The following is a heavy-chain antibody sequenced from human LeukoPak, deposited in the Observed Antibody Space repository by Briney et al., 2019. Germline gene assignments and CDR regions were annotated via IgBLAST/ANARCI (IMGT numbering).Heavy chain of an antibody. Sequence: VRXXXXKGLEWXSTISGNGDNTHYADSVKGRFTISRDNSKNTLFLQMDSLRAEDTAVYYCAKDSGYDYVSAFDIWGQGTMVSVSS. D-gene: IGHD5-12*01. CDR3: AKDSGYDYVSAFDI. CDR2: ISGNGDNT. J-gene: IGHJ3*02. V-gene: IGHV3-23*01.